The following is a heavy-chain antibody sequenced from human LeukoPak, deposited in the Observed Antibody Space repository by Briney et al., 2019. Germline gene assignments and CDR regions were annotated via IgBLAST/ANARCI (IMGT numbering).Heavy chain of an antibody. CDR3: AQNGQSGFSFDP. Sequence: SETLSLTCTVSGGSISSGGYYWSWIRQHPGKDLEWIGYIYYSGSTYYNPSLKSRVTISVDTSKNQFSLKLSSVTAADTAVYYCAQNGQSGFSFDPWGQGTLVTVSS. CDR1: GGSISSGGYY. D-gene: IGHD2-8*01. CDR2: IYYSGST. J-gene: IGHJ5*02. V-gene: IGHV4-31*03.